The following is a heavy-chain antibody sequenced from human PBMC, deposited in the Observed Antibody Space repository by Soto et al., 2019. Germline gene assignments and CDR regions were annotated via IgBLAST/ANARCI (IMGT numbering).Heavy chain of an antibody. CDR1: GFTFSSYG. Sequence: PXXSLRLSFAASGFTFSSYGMHWVPQAPGKGLEWVAVISYDGSNKYYADSVKGRFTISRGNSKNTLYLQMNSLRAEDTAVYYCAKDAVGASGAFDIWGQGTMVTVSS. CDR2: ISYDGSNK. V-gene: IGHV3-30*18. CDR3: AKDAVGASGAFDI. D-gene: IGHD1-26*01. J-gene: IGHJ3*02.